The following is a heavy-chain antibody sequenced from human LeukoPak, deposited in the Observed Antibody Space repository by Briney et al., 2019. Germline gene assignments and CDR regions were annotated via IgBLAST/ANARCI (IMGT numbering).Heavy chain of an antibody. J-gene: IGHJ6*02. Sequence: GASLRLSCAASGSTFRNHGMSWVRQAPGKGLEWVSAISGSGGSTHYADSVKGRFTISRDNSKNTLFLQINNLRVEDTAAYFCSKDLASSAWSYYYGMHVWGQGTTVTVSS. CDR2: ISGSGGST. D-gene: IGHD6-19*01. CDR1: GSTFRNHG. CDR3: SKDLASSAWSYYYGMHV. V-gene: IGHV3-23*01.